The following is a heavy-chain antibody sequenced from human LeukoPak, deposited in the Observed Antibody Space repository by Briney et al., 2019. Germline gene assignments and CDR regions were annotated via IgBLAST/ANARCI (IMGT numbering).Heavy chain of an antibody. CDR3: ARGAFYYYGSGGKKWFDP. V-gene: IGHV3-48*03. CDR2: ISSGANTI. Sequence: GGSLRLSCAASGFVFSSYEMNWVRQAPGKGLEWVSYISSGANTIYYTDSVKGRFTISRDNAKNSLYLQMNSLRAEDAAVYYCARGAFYYYGSGGKKWFDPWGQGTLVTVSS. J-gene: IGHJ5*02. D-gene: IGHD3-10*01. CDR1: GFVFSSYE.